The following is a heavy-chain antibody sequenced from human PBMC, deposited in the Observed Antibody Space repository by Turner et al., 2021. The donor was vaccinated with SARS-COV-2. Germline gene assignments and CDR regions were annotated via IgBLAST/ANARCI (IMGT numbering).Heavy chain of an antibody. J-gene: IGHJ3*02. CDR3: ARGTYYYDISAYRNDAFDI. V-gene: IGHV1-2*02. CDR1: GYPFTGYY. D-gene: IGHD3-22*01. CDR2: INPNSGDT. Sequence: QVHLVQSGAEVQKPGASVKVSCKASGYPFTGYYLHWVRPAPGQGLEWMGWINPNSGDTNYAQKYQGRVTMTRDTSISTAYMELSRLRSDDTAVYYCARGTYYYDISAYRNDAFDIWGQGTMVTVSS.